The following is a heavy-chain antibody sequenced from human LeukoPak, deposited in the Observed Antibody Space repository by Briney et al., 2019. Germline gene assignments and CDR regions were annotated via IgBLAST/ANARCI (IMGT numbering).Heavy chain of an antibody. V-gene: IGHV1-2*02. D-gene: IGHD6-6*01. J-gene: IGHJ4*02. CDR2: MNPKSGGT. CDR3: ARLRDSSSPGDFDF. Sequence: ASVKVSCKASGYTFIGNYLHWVRQAPGQGLEWIGLMNPKSGGTNYLQKFQGRVTMTRDTSINTAYMELIRLKSDDTAVYYCARLRDSSSPGDFDFWGQGTLVTVSS. CDR1: GYTFIGNY.